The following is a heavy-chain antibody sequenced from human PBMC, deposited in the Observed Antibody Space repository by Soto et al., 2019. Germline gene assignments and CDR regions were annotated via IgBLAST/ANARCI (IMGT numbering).Heavy chain of an antibody. V-gene: IGHV4-31*03. J-gene: IGHJ4*02. CDR2: IYYSGST. CDR3: ARVGRALYYYDSSGKYYFDY. D-gene: IGHD3-22*01. Sequence: QVQLQESGPGLVKPSQTLSLTCTVSGGSISSGGYYWSWIRQHPGKGLEWIGYIYYSGSTYYNPSLKSRVTIAVDTSKNQFSLKLSSVTAADTAVYYCARVGRALYYYDSSGKYYFDYWGQGTLVTVSS. CDR1: GGSISSGGYY.